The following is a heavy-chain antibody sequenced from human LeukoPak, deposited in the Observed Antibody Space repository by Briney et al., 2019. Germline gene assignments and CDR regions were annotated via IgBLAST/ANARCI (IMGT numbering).Heavy chain of an antibody. CDR1: GYSISSGYY. V-gene: IGHV4-38-2*01. Sequence: SETLSLTCAVSGYSISSGYYWGWIRQPPGKGLEWIGSIYHSGSTNYNPSLKSRVTISVDTSKNQFSLKLSSVTAADTAVYYCARPRGAMVRGGIDYWGQGTLVTVSS. J-gene: IGHJ4*02. CDR2: IYHSGST. CDR3: ARPRGAMVRGGIDY. D-gene: IGHD3-10*01.